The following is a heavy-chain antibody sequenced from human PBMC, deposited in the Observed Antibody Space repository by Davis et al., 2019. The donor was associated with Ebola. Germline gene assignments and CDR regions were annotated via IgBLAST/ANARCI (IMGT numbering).Heavy chain of an antibody. V-gene: IGHV4-4*02. J-gene: IGHJ6*02. CDR3: ARVTGRLGLYV. CDR1: GGSISSSNW. CDR2: IYHSGST. Sequence: GSLRLSCTVSGGSISSSNWWSWVRQPPGKGLEWIGEIYHSGSTNYNPSLKSRVTISVDTSKNQFSLKLSSVTAADTAVYYCARVTGRLGLYVWGQGTTVTVTS. D-gene: IGHD3-16*01.